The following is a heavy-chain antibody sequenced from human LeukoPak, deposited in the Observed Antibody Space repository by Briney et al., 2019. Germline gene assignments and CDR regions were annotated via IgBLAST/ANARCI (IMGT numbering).Heavy chain of an antibody. CDR3: ARECSSTSCYSPLY. CDR1: GYTFTSYD. D-gene: IGHD2-2*02. CDR2: MNPNSGNT. J-gene: IGHJ4*02. V-gene: IGHV1-8*01. Sequence: ASVKVSRKASGYTFTSYDINWVRQATGQGLEWMGWMNPNSGNTGYAQKLQGRVTMTTDTSTSTAYMELRSLRSDDTAVYYCARECSSTSCYSPLYWGQGTLVTVSS.